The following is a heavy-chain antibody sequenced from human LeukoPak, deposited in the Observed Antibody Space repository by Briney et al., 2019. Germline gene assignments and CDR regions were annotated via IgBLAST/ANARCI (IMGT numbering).Heavy chain of an antibody. CDR3: ATLGPITIFEGY. D-gene: IGHD3-3*01. J-gene: IGHJ4*02. Sequence: ASVKVSCKVSGYTLTELSMHRVRQAPGKGLEWMGGFDPEDGETIYAQKFQGRVTMTEDTSTDTAYMELSSLRSEDTAVYYCATLGPITIFEGYWGQGTLVTVSS. V-gene: IGHV1-24*01. CDR2: FDPEDGET. CDR1: GYTLTELS.